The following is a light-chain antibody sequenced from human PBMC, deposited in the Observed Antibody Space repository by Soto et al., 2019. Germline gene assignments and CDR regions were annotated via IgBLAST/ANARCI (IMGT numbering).Light chain of an antibody. CDR2: GAS. J-gene: IGKJ1*01. CDR3: QQYDSSET. Sequence: EIVLTQSPGTLSLSPGERATLSCRASQSLSRSYLAWYQQKPGQAPRLLIYGASRRATGIPDRFSGSGSGTDFTLTINRLEPEDFVVYFCQQYDSSETFGQGTKVDIK. CDR1: QSLSRSY. V-gene: IGKV3-20*01.